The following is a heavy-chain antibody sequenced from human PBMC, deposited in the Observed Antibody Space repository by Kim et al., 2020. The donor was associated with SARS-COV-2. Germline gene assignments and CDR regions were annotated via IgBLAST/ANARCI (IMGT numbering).Heavy chain of an antibody. CDR2: IKEDGSEK. J-gene: IGHJ4*02. V-gene: IGHV3-7*03. Sequence: GGSLRLSCAASGFTLNRFWMTWVRQAPGKGLEWVANIKEDGSEKFYVDSVKGRFTIFRDNAKNSLYLQMNSLRAEDTAVYYCARDPASRFWGYWGQGTLVTVSS. D-gene: IGHD3-16*01. CDR3: ARDPASRFWGY. CDR1: GFTLNRFW.